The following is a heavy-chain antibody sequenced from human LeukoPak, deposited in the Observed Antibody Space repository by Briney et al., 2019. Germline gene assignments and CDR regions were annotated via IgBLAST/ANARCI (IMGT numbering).Heavy chain of an antibody. CDR1: GFTFSSYS. J-gene: IGHJ4*02. CDR2: ISSSSTI. CDR3: ARANWGSDF. Sequence: GSLRLSCAASGFTFSSYSMNWVRQAPGKGLEWVSYISSSSTIYYADSVKGRFTISRDNAKNSLYLQMNSLRAEDTAVYYCARANWGSDFWGQGTLVTVSS. D-gene: IGHD7-27*01. V-gene: IGHV3-48*01.